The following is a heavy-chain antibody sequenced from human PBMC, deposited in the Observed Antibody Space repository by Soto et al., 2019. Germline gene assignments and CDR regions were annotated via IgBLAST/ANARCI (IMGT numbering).Heavy chain of an antibody. Sequence: PSETLSLTCTVSGGSISSYYWSWIRQPPGKGLEWIGYIYYSGSTNYNPSLKSRVTISVDTSKNQFSLKLSSVTAADTAVYYCARGWDYYDSSGYYSDWGQGTLVTVSS. CDR1: GGSISSYY. D-gene: IGHD3-22*01. CDR2: IYYSGST. CDR3: ARGWDYYDSSGYYSD. V-gene: IGHV4-59*01. J-gene: IGHJ4*02.